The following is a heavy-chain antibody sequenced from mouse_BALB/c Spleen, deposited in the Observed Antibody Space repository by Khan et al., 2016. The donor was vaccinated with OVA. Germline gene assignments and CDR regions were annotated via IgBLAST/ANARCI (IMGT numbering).Heavy chain of an antibody. CDR2: ISSDGDYT. D-gene: IGHD2-1*01. CDR3: ARSPYGNFAY. J-gene: IGHJ3*01. Sequence: VQLKESGGGLVKPGGSLKLSCAASGFTFSTYAMSWVRQTPEKRLEWVATISSDGDYTYYPDNVTGRFTISRDNAKNTLYLQMSSLRSEDTAMYYWARSPYGNFAYWGQGTLVTVSA. CDR1: GFTFSTYA. V-gene: IGHV5-9-3*01.